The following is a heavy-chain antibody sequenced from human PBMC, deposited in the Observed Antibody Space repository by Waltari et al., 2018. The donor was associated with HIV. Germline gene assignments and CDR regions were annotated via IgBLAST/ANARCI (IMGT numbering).Heavy chain of an antibody. CDR1: GYTFTSYA. D-gene: IGHD3-10*01. J-gene: IGHJ4*02. CDR3: AREGEDYGSGSYYSNY. V-gene: IGHV1-3*01. CDR2: INAGNGNT. Sequence: QVQLVQSGAEVKKPGASVKVSCKASGYTFTSYAMHWVRQAPGQRLEWMGWINAGNGNTKYSQKFQGRVTITRDTSASTAYMELSSLRSEDTAVYYCAREGEDYGSGSYYSNYWGQGTLVTVSS.